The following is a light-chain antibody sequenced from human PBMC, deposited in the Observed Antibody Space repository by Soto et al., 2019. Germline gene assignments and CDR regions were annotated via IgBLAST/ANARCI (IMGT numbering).Light chain of an antibody. CDR3: SSYRSSNLLI. J-gene: IGLJ2*01. CDR1: SSDVGGYNY. CDR2: DVS. V-gene: IGLV2-14*01. Sequence: QSVLTQPASVSGSPGQSITISCTGTSSDVGGYNYVSWYQQHPGKAPKLMIYDVSNRPSGVSNRFSGSKSGNTASLTISGLQAEDEADYYCSSYRSSNLLIFGGGTKLTVL.